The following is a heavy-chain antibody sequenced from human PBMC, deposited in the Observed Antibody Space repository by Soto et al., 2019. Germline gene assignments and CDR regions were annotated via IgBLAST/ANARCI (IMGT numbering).Heavy chain of an antibody. Sequence: PGGSLRLSCAASGFTFSSYAMSWVRQAPGKGLEWVSAISGSGGSTYYADSVKGRFTISRDNSKNTLYLQMNSLRAEDTAVYYCAKDATRYCSSTSCYNDYWGQGTLVTVSS. J-gene: IGHJ4*02. CDR2: ISGSGGST. V-gene: IGHV3-23*01. CDR3: AKDATRYCSSTSCYNDY. CDR1: GFTFSSYA. D-gene: IGHD2-2*02.